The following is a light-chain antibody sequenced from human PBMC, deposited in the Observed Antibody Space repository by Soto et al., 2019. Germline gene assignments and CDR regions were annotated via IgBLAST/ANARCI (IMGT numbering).Light chain of an antibody. CDR1: SSDVGAYKY. CDR3: SPYSRNTLFV. V-gene: IGLV2-14*01. J-gene: IGLJ1*01. Sequence: QSALTQPASVSGSPGQSITISCAGTSSDVGAYKYVSWYQQHPGKAPKLLIYEATNRPSGVSDRFSASKSDNTASLTISGLQAEDEADYYCSPYSRNTLFVFGTGTKLTVL. CDR2: EAT.